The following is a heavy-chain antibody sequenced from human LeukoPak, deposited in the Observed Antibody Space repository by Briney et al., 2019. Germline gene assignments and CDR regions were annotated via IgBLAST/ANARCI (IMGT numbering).Heavy chain of an antibody. Sequence: GGSLRLSCAASGFIFSSTWMTWVRQAPGKGPEWVAYIKHDGSQTNYVDSVKGRFTVSRDNVKNSLYLQMNSLRADDTAVYYCSATSGRTGGNSWGQGALVTVSS. CDR2: IKHDGSQT. CDR1: GFIFSSTW. CDR3: SATSGRTGGNS. J-gene: IGHJ4*02. V-gene: IGHV3-7*03. D-gene: IGHD3-16*01.